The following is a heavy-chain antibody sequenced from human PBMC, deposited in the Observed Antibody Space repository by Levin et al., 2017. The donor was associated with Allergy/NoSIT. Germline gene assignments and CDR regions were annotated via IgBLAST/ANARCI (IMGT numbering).Heavy chain of an antibody. CDR2: IYYSGHT. CDR3: ARLLGYYDSSGYYLDY. J-gene: IGHJ4*02. CDR1: GGSISSSSDY. Sequence: GSLRLSCTVSGGSISSSSDYWGWIRQPPGKGLEWIGSIYYSGHTYYNPSLKSRLTISVDTSKNQFSLKLISVTAADTAVYYCARLLGYYDSSGYYLDYWGQGTLVTVSS. V-gene: IGHV4-39*01. D-gene: IGHD3-22*01.